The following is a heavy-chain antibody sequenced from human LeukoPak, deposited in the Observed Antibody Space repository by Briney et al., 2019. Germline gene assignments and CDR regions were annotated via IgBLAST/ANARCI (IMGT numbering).Heavy chain of an antibody. CDR2: MNPNSGNT. CDR1: GYTFTSYD. CDR3: ARVDRILESLLGYCSSTSCYTDYYYMDV. J-gene: IGHJ6*03. D-gene: IGHD2-2*02. V-gene: IGHV1-8*01. Sequence: ASVKVSCKASGYTFTSYDINWVRQAPGQGLEWMGWMNPNSGNTDYAQKMQGRVNMTTNTSISTAYMEIISLRYEDTAVYYCARVDRILESLLGYCSSTSCYTDYYYMDVWGKGTTVTVSS.